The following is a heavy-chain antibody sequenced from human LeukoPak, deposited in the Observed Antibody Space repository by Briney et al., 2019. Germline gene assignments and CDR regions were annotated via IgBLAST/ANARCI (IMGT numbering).Heavy chain of an antibody. CDR2: IYYSGST. D-gene: IGHD3-22*01. CDR3: ARDSPYYYDSSGYYYAYDY. J-gene: IGHJ4*02. Sequence: SETLSLTCTVSGGSISSSSYYWGWIRQPPGKGLEWIGSIYYSGSTYYNPSLKSRVTISVDTSKNQFSLKLSSVTAADTAVYYCARDSPYYYDSSGYYYAYDYWGQGTLVTVSS. CDR1: GGSISSSSYY. V-gene: IGHV4-39*07.